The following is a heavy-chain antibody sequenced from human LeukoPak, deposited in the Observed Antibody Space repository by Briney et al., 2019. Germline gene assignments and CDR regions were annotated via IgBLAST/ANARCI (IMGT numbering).Heavy chain of an antibody. CDR3: ARVSRDRAYYYYYYMDV. CDR1: GGSISSTSYY. Sequence: PSETLSLTCTVSGGSISSTSYYWGWIRQPPGKGLEWIGSISYSGTTYYNPSLKSRVTISVDTSKNQFSLKLSSVTAADTAVYYCARVSRDRAYYYYYYMDVWGKGTTVTVSS. V-gene: IGHV4-39*07. CDR2: ISYSGTT. D-gene: IGHD2-21*02. J-gene: IGHJ6*03.